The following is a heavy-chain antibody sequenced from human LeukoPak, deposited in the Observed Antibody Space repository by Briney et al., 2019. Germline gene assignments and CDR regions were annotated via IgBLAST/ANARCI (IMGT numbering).Heavy chain of an antibody. CDR2: ISAYNGNT. Sequence: ASVKVSCKASGYTFTSYGISWVRQAPGQGLEWMGWISAYNGNTNYAQKLQGRVTMTTDTSTSTACMELRSLRSDDTAVYYCARTGMGSGWSTNYYYYYGMDVWGQGTTVTVSS. CDR1: GYTFTSYG. CDR3: ARTGMGSGWSTNYYYYYGMDV. V-gene: IGHV1-18*01. D-gene: IGHD6-19*01. J-gene: IGHJ6*02.